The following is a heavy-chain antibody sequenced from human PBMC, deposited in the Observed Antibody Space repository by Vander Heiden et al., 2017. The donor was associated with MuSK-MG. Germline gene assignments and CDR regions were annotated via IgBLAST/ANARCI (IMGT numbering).Heavy chain of an antibody. Sequence: QVQLVQSGAEVKKPGSSVKVSCKASGATFSSYAISWVRQAPGQGLEWMGGIIPIFGTANYAQKFQGRVTITADESTSTAYMELSSLRSEDTAVYYCASLLRFLEWSPNDAFDIWGQGTMVTVSS. CDR2: IIPIFGTA. CDR3: ASLLRFLEWSPNDAFDI. D-gene: IGHD3-3*01. CDR1: GATFSSYA. J-gene: IGHJ3*02. V-gene: IGHV1-69*01.